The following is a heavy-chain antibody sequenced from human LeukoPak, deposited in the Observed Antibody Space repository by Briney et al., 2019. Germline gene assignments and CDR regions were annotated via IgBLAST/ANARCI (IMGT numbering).Heavy chain of an antibody. CDR1: GYSITSSSW. V-gene: IGHV4-28*01. J-gene: IGHJ4*02. Sequence: PSDNLSLTCAVSGYSITSSSWWGWIRQPPGKGLEWIGYIYHSGTTYYNPSLQSRVTMSVDTSKNQFSLKLSSVTAVDTAVYYCARKENVYYYFDYWGQGTLVTVSS. CDR3: ARKENVYYYFDY. D-gene: IGHD3-10*01. CDR2: IYHSGTT.